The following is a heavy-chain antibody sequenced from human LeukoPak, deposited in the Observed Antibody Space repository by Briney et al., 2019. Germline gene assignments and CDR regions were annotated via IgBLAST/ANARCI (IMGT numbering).Heavy chain of an antibody. Sequence: PSETLSLTCTVSGGSISSYYWSWVRQPAGKGLEWIGRIYTSGSTNYNPSLKSRVTMSVDTSKNQFSLKLSSVTAADTAVYYCARHTYGHTTTGPRFDPWGQGTLVTVSS. CDR2: IYTSGST. CDR1: GGSISSYY. V-gene: IGHV4-4*07. CDR3: ARHTYGHTTTGPRFDP. J-gene: IGHJ5*02. D-gene: IGHD1-26*01.